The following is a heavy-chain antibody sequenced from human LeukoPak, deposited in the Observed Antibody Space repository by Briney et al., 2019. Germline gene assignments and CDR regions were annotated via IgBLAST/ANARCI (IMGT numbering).Heavy chain of an antibody. J-gene: IGHJ3*02. CDR2: ISSSSSYI. CDR3: AKVRYCSSTSCSDDAFDI. CDR1: GFTFSSYS. V-gene: IGHV3-21*04. Sequence: GGSLRLSCAASGFTFSSYSMNWVRQAPGKGLEWVSSISSSSSYIYYADSVKGRFTISRDNAKNSLYLQMNSLRADDTAVYYCAKVRYCSSTSCSDDAFDIWGQGTMVTVSS. D-gene: IGHD2-2*01.